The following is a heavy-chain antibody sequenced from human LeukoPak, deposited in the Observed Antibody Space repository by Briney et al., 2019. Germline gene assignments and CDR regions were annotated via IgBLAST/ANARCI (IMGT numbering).Heavy chain of an antibody. CDR3: ARDSVSATGHDAFDI. CDR1: GGTFSSYA. Sequence: SVKVSCKASGGTFSSYAISWVRQAPGQGLEWMGGIIPIFGTANYAQKFQGRVTITADESTSTAYMELSSLRSEDTAVYYCARDSVSATGHDAFDIWGQGTMVTVSS. D-gene: IGHD1-14*01. CDR2: IIPIFGTA. J-gene: IGHJ3*02. V-gene: IGHV1-69*01.